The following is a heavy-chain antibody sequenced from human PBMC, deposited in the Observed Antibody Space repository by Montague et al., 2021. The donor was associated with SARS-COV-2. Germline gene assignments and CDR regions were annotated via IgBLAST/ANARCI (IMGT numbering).Heavy chain of an antibody. CDR3: VKDSYYYVFGYGMDV. Sequence: SLRLSCAASGFTFSNSAINWVRQAPGKGLEWFSCGSGSNGGIHYADSVKGRFTISRDNSKNVLYLQMNSLRAEDTALYYCVKDSYYYVFGYGMDVWGQGTTVTVSS. J-gene: IGHJ6*02. CDR1: GFTFSNSA. CDR2: GSGSNGGI. V-gene: IGHV3-23*01. D-gene: IGHD3-10*02.